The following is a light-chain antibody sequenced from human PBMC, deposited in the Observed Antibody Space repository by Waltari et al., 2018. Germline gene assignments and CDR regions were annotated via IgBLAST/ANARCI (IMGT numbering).Light chain of an antibody. Sequence: DVVMTQSPLSLPVTLGQPASISCRSSQSLVYSDGKTYLNWFKQRPGQSPRRLFYKVSDRDSGVPDRFSGSGSGTDFTLKISRVEAEDVGFYYCMQGTHWPYTFGQGTKLEIK. CDR1: QSLVYSDGKTY. CDR2: KVS. CDR3: MQGTHWPYT. J-gene: IGKJ2*01. V-gene: IGKV2-30*01.